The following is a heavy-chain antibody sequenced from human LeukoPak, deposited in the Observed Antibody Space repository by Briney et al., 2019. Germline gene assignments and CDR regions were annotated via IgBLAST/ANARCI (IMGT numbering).Heavy chain of an antibody. D-gene: IGHD6-19*01. CDR1: GFTFSDYY. Sequence: GGSLRLSCAASGFTFSDYYMSWIRQAPGKGLEWVSYISSSGSTIYYADSVKGRFTISRDNAKNSLYLQMNSLRAEDTAVYYCARVKGEQWLATIGYYYYYMDVWGKGTTVTVSS. CDR3: ARVKGEQWLATIGYYYYYMDV. CDR2: ISSSGSTI. V-gene: IGHV3-11*01. J-gene: IGHJ6*03.